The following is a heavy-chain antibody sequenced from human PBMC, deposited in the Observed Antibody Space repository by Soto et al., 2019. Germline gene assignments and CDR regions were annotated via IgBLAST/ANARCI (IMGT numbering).Heavy chain of an antibody. J-gene: IGHJ4*02. CDR2: RWYDGSNK. CDR3: ARDSGWYN. D-gene: IGHD6-19*01. Sequence: QVQLVESGGGVVQPGRSLRLSCAASGFTFSSYGMQWVRQAPGKGLEWVAVRWYDGSNKYYADSVKGRFTISRDNSKNTLYLQMNSLRAEDTAVYYCARDSGWYNWGQGTLVTVSS. V-gene: IGHV3-33*01. CDR1: GFTFSSYG.